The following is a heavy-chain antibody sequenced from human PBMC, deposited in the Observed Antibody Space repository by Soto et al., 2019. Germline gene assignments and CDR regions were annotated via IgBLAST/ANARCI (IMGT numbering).Heavy chain of an antibody. V-gene: IGHV4-39*01. CDR2: IYYRGST. D-gene: IGHD2-2*01. CDR1: GGSISSSSYY. J-gene: IGHJ6*03. Sequence: QLQLQESGPGLVKPSETLSLTCTVSGGSISSSSYYWGWIRQPPGKGLEWIGSIYYRGSTYYNPSLKSRVTISVDTSKHQFSLKLSSVTAADTAVYSCATIVSGLCTSCYVHYYYYYYMDVWGKGTTVTVSS. CDR3: ATIVSGLCTSCYVHYYYYYYMDV.